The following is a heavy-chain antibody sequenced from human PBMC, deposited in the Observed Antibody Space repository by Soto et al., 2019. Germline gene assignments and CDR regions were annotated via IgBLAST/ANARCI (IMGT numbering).Heavy chain of an antibody. D-gene: IGHD1-26*01. CDR1: GGSINSSRYY. Sequence: QLQLQESGPGLVKPSETLSLTCTVSGGSINSSRYYWGWIRQHPGKGLEWIGSIYYSGRTYYNPSLKSTVTIPFHTSKNQFSLKPCTVPASVKVIYLSARQGAVYGNVGNFDYWGQGTLVTVSS. V-gene: IGHV4-39*01. CDR2: IYYSGRT. J-gene: IGHJ4*02. CDR3: ARQGAVYGNVGNFDY.